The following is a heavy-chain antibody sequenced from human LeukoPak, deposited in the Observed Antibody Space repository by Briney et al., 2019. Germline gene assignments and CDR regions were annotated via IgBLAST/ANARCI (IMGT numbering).Heavy chain of an antibody. CDR2: IKQDGSEK. J-gene: IGHJ4*02. CDR3: ARGRSSFDS. CDR1: TFSGYW. D-gene: IGHD3-10*01. Sequence: GGSLRLSCADFTFSGYWLSWVRQAPGKGLEWVANIKQDGSEKYYVDSVKGRFTISRDNAKNSLYLQMNNLRAEDTAFYYCARGRSSFDSWGQGTLVTVSS. V-gene: IGHV3-7*01.